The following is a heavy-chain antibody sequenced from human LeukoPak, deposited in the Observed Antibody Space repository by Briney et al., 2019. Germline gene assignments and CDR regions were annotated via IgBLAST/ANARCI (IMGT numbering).Heavy chain of an antibody. CDR2: IYGRSDTT. CDR3: AKGWQKPWF. V-gene: IGHV3-23*01. Sequence: GGSLRLSCAASGFTFSSYAMTWVRQVPGKGLEWVSSIYGRSDTTTYADSVKGRFTISRDNSKNTLYLQMNSLRDEDTAVYYCAKGWQKPWFGGQGTLVTVSS. J-gene: IGHJ4*02. CDR1: GFTFSSYA. D-gene: IGHD3-10*01.